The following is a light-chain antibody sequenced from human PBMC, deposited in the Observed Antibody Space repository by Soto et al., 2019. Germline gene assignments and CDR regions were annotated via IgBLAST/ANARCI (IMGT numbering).Light chain of an antibody. Sequence: QSVLSQPASVSGSPGQSLTICCTGTSRDVGGYNYVSWYQQHPGKAPKLMIYDVSNRPSGVSNRFSGSKSGNTASLTISGLQAEDEADYYCSSYTSSSTLFGTGTKVTVL. V-gene: IGLV2-14*01. J-gene: IGLJ1*01. CDR1: SRDVGGYNY. CDR3: SSYTSSSTL. CDR2: DVS.